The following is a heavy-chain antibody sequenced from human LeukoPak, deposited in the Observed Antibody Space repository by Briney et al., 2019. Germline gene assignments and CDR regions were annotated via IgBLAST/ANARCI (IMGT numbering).Heavy chain of an antibody. CDR2: INPNTGAT. J-gene: IGHJ4*02. CDR3: ARDRVGSGWPRPYYFEK. Sequence: ASVKVSCKPTGYTFTGYYLHWLRQAPGQGFEWLGWINPNTGATMSAQKFQGRDTMTRDTSIDTAYMELSRLTSDDTAVYYCARDRVGSGWPRPYYFEKWGQGTLVTVSS. V-gene: IGHV1-2*02. D-gene: IGHD6-19*01. CDR1: GYTFTGYY.